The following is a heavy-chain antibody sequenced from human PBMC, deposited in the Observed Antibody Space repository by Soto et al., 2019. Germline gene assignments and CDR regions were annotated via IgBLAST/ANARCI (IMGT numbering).Heavy chain of an antibody. CDR2: ITHGGST. J-gene: IGHJ6*02. V-gene: IGHV4-34*01. D-gene: IGHD3-3*01. CDR3: ARARFDSWSHSYYGLDV. CDR1: GGSFSAYS. Sequence: PSETLCLPCGVYGGSFSAYSWTWLRQSPGKGLEWIGEITHGGSTDYNPALKSRLVMSVDTSKNQFSLRVTSVTAADAAVYFWARARFDSWSHSYYGLDVWGQGTTVTV.